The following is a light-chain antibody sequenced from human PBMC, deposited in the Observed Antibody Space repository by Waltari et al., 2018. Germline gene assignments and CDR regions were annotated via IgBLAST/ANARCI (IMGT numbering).Light chain of an antibody. Sequence: QSALTQPASVSGSPGQSITISCTGTSGAIGNYKFFSWYPQEPGRAPKLIVYDVSQRPSGVSNRFSGSKSGNTASLTISGLQAEDEADYYCSSYTTTSSWVFGGGTKLTVL. J-gene: IGLJ3*02. CDR2: DVS. CDR3: SSYTTTSSWV. V-gene: IGLV2-14*01. CDR1: SGAIGNYKF.